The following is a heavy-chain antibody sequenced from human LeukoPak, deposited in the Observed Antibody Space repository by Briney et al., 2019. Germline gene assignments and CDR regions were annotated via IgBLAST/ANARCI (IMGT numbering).Heavy chain of an antibody. CDR3: ARLSSGWSYDY. V-gene: IGHV4-34*01. CDR1: GGSFSGYY. Sequence: SETLSLTCAVYGGSFSGYYWSWIRQPPGKGLEWIGEINHSGSTNYNPSLKSRVTISVDTSKIQFSLKLSSVTAADTAVYYCARLSSGWSYDYWGQGTLVTVSS. D-gene: IGHD6-19*01. CDR2: INHSGST. J-gene: IGHJ4*02.